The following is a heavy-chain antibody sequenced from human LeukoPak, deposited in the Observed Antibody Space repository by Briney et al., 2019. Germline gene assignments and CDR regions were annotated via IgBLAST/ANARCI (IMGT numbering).Heavy chain of an antibody. J-gene: IGHJ6*03. CDR2: ISSSGSTI. V-gene: IGHV3-11*04. CDR3: ARAATTVMAVGYMDV. D-gene: IGHD4-11*01. Sequence: GGSLRLSCAASGFTFSDYYMSWIRQAPGKGLEWVSYISSSGSTIYYADSVKGRFTISRDNSKNTLYLQMNSLRAEDTAVYYCARAATTVMAVGYMDVWGKGTTVTVSS. CDR1: GFTFSDYY.